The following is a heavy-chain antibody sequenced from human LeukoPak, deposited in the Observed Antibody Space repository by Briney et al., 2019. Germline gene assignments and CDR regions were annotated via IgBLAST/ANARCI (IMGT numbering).Heavy chain of an antibody. V-gene: IGHV2-70*11. J-gene: IGHJ6*02. Sequence: SGPALVKPTQTLTLTCTFSGFSLSTSGMCVSWIRQPPGKAPEWLARIDRDDDKYYSTSLKTRLTISKDTSKNLVVLTMTNMDPVDTATYYCARIPPHFVDLVDVWRQGTTVTVSS. CDR1: GFSLSTSGMC. CDR3: ARIPPHFVDLVDV. CDR2: IDRDDDK. D-gene: IGHD3/OR15-3a*01.